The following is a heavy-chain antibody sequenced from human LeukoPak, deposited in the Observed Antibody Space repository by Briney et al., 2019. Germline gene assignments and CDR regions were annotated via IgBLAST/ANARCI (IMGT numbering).Heavy chain of an antibody. V-gene: IGHV1-18*01. J-gene: IGHJ4*02. CDR1: GYTFINYG. Sequence: ASVKVSCKASGYTFINYGISWVRQAPGQGLEWMGWINVYNGNTNYAQKLQGRVTMTTDTSTSTAYMELRSLRHDDTAMYYCARDSGYSGYDNFDYWGQGTLITVSS. D-gene: IGHD5-12*01. CDR2: INVYNGNT. CDR3: ARDSGYSGYDNFDY.